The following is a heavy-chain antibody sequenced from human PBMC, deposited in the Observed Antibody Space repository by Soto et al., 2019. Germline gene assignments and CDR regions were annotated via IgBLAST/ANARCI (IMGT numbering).Heavy chain of an antibody. CDR1: GFTFSSYA. CDR3: AKDRKALPWNTQDYYYYYGMDV. J-gene: IGHJ6*02. V-gene: IGHV3-23*01. CDR2: ISGSGGST. Sequence: EVQLLESGGGLVQPGGSLRLSCAASGFTFSSYAMSWVRQAPGKGLEWVSAISGSGGSTYYADSVKGRFTISRDNSKNTLYLQMHSLRAEDTAVYYCAKDRKALPWNTQDYYYYYGMDVWGQGTTVTFSS. D-gene: IGHD1-1*01.